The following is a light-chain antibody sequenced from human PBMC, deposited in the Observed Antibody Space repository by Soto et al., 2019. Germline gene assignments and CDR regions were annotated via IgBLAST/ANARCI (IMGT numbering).Light chain of an antibody. V-gene: IGKV3-20*01. J-gene: IGKJ5*01. Sequence: ENVLTQSPGTLSLSPGERATLSCRASQSVISNSLAWFQQKPGQAPRLLIYDASRRATGIPDRFSGSGSGTDFTLTISRLEPEDFAVYYCQQYGKTPPITLGQGTRLEIK. CDR1: QSVISNS. CDR3: QQYGKTPPIT. CDR2: DAS.